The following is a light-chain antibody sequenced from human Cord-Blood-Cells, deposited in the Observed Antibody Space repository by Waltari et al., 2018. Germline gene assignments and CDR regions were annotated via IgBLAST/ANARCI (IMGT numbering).Light chain of an antibody. J-gene: IGKJ1*01. Sequence: DIVMTQSPDSLAVSLGERATINCKSSQSVLYSSNNKNYLAWYQQKPGQPPKLLIYLASTRESGVPDRFSGSGSGTDFTLTISSLQAEDVAVYDCQQYYSTPTFGQGTKVEIK. CDR3: QQYYSTPT. V-gene: IGKV4-1*01. CDR1: QSVLYSSNNKNY. CDR2: LAS.